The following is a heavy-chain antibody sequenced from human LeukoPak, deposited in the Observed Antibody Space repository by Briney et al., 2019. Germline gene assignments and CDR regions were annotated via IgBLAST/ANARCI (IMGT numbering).Heavy chain of an antibody. CDR1: GGSISSYY. Sequence: SETLSLTCTVSGGSISSYYWSWIRQPPGKGLEWIGSIYYSGSTYYNPSLKSRVTISVDTSKNQFSLKLSSVTAADTAVYYCAREGGYSRFYYYYGMDVWGQGTTVTVSS. D-gene: IGHD6-13*01. CDR2: IYYSGST. J-gene: IGHJ6*02. V-gene: IGHV4-59*12. CDR3: AREGGYSRFYYYYGMDV.